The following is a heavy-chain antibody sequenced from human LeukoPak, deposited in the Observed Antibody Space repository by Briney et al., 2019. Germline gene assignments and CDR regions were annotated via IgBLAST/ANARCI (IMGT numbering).Heavy chain of an antibody. CDR3: ARVVSSSWYIDY. Sequence: SETLSLTCPVSGGSISSYYWSWIRQPPGKGLEWIGYIYYSGSTNYNPSLKSRVTISVDTSKNQFSLKLSSVTAADTAVYYCARVVSSSWYIDYWGQGTLVTVSS. D-gene: IGHD6-13*01. CDR2: IYYSGST. V-gene: IGHV4-59*01. CDR1: GGSISSYY. J-gene: IGHJ4*02.